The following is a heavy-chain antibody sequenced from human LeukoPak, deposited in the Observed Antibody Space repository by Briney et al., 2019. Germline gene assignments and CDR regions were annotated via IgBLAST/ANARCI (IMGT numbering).Heavy chain of an antibody. V-gene: IGHV4-39*01. CDR2: ICYSGST. D-gene: IGHD6-19*01. CDR1: GGSVSHSSYY. CDR3: ARMYNSQGTFDY. J-gene: IGHJ4*02. Sequence: SETLSLTCTVSGGSVSHSSYYWGWIRQPPGKGLEWIGSICYSGSTYDNPSLKSRVTISVDTSKNEFSLKLSSVTAADTAVYYCARMYNSQGTFDYWGQGTLVSVSS.